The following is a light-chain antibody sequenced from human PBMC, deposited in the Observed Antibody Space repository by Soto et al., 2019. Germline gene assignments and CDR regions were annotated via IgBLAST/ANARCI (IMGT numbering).Light chain of an antibody. V-gene: IGKV3-15*01. CDR2: GAS. CDR1: ESVSSN. J-gene: IGKJ2*01. CDR3: QQYNTWPLT. Sequence: EIVMTQSPATLSVSPGERATLSCRASESVSSNLAWYQQKPGQAPRLLIYGASTRATGIPARFSGSRSGTEFTLTISSLQSEDFAVYYCQQYNTWPLTFGQGTKLESK.